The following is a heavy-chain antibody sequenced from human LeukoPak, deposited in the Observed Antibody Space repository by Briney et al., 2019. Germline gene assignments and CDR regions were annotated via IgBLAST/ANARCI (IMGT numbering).Heavy chain of an antibody. V-gene: IGHV3-23*01. CDR3: AKHYGATSTWFDP. CDR1: GFTFSSYA. Sequence: GGSLRLSCAASGFTFSSYAMSWVRQAPGKGLEWVSGISGSGGSTYYTDSVKGRFTISRDNSKNTLYLQMSSLRAEDTALYYCAKHYGATSTWFDPWGLGTLVTVSS. CDR2: ISGSGGST. J-gene: IGHJ5*02. D-gene: IGHD4/OR15-4a*01.